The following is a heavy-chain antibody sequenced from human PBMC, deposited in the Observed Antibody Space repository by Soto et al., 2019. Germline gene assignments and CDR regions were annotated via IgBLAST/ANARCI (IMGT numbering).Heavy chain of an antibody. CDR2: VISLFGTA. Sequence: VQLMQSGAEVKKPGSSVKVSCKASGGTFSSHSINCVRKAPGQGLEWMGGVISLFGTANYAHNFKGRVTITTDHTTSTAYMDINSLRADDTAVYYCARELGYVDFYAALLDWGQGTLVTVYS. V-gene: IGHV1-69*01. D-gene: IGHD4-17*01. CDR1: GGTFSSHS. CDR3: ARELGYVDFYAALLD. J-gene: IGHJ4*02.